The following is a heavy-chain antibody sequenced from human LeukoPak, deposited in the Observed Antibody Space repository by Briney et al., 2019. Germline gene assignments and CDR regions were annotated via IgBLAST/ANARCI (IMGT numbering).Heavy chain of an antibody. CDR2: IKSKNDGGTT. Sequence: PGGTLRLSSSASTFTFNNAWMSWLRPAPGKGWEWVIRIKSKNDGGTTDYDAPVKGRITISRDDSKNTLYMQMNSLKTEVTAVYSCTSQRTDFWSGYYTGRWVDYGGQGTLVTVSS. D-gene: IGHD3-3*01. CDR3: TSQRTDFWSGYYTGRWVDY. J-gene: IGHJ4*02. CDR1: TFTFNNAW. V-gene: IGHV3-15*01.